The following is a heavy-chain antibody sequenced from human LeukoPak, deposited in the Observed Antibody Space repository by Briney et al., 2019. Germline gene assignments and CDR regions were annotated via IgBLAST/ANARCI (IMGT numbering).Heavy chain of an antibody. CDR2: IWSDGTNK. Sequence: PGGSLRLSCAASGFTFTRYAMHWVRQAPGKGLEWLAGIWSDGTNKYYADSVKGRFTISRDNAKNSLYLQMNSLRAEDTAVYYCARGYNGANWFDPWGQGTLVTVSS. D-gene: IGHD1-14*01. CDR3: ARGYNGANWFDP. J-gene: IGHJ5*02. CDR1: GFTFTRYA. V-gene: IGHV3-33*01.